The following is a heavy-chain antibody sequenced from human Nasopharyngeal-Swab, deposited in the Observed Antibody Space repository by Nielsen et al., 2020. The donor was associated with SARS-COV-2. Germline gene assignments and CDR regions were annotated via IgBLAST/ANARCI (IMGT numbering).Heavy chain of an antibody. V-gene: IGHV7-4-1*02. CDR1: GYSFNRYT. Sequence: ASSQISCHASGYSFNRYTIMWVRHAPARGREYRGWINTNTGSTMYAQAFTGRFVFSSDPSVTTAYMQISDLKADDTGVYFCARTPFGSGRAGDWGQGTLVTVSS. J-gene: IGHJ4*02. CDR3: ARTPFGSGRAGD. D-gene: IGHD6-19*01. CDR2: INTNTGST.